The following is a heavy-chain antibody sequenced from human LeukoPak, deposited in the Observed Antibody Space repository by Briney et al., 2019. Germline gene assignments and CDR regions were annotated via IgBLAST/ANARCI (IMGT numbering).Heavy chain of an antibody. CDR3: AKTTTGYSSGRYPGWPVDY. CDR1: GFTFSSYA. CDR2: IFGSGGST. V-gene: IGHV3-23*01. Sequence: GESLRLSCAASGFTFSSYAMYWVRQAPGKGLEWVSGIFGSGGSTHYADSVKGRFTISRDNSKNTVYLQMNSLRAEDTAVYYCAKTTTGYSSGRYPGWPVDYWGQGTLVTVSS. D-gene: IGHD6-19*01. J-gene: IGHJ4*02.